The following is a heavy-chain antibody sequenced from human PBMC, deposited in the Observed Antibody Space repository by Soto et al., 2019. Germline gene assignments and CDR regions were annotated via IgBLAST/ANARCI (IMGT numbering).Heavy chain of an antibody. D-gene: IGHD1-7*01. CDR2: TYYRSKWYN. Sequence: SQTLSLTCAISGDSVSSNSAAWNWIRQSPPRGLEWLGRTYYRSKWYNDYAVSVKSRITINPDTSKNQFSLQLSSVTPEDTAVYYCARDRTGTTGYYYGMDVWGQGTTVTVSS. CDR3: ARDRTGTTGYYYGMDV. CDR1: GDSVSSNSAA. V-gene: IGHV6-1*01. J-gene: IGHJ6*02.